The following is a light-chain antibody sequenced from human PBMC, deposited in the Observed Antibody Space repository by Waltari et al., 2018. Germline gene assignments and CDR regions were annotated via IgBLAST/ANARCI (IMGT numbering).Light chain of an antibody. CDR3: QQSYSPPPT. V-gene: IGKV1-39*01. J-gene: IGKJ1*01. CDR1: LSSSRF. Sequence: DIQMTQSPSSLAASVGDRVSITCRTSLSSSRFVNWYQQKPGKAPKLLIHGATSLQSGVPSRFSGSGSGTEFTLTITSLQREDLGTYYCQQSYSPPPTFGQRTKVE. CDR2: GAT.